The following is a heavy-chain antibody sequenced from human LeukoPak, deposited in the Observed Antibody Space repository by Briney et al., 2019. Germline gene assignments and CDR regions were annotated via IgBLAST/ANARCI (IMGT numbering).Heavy chain of an antibody. CDR1: GFTFSNAW. CDR2: IKSKTDGGTT. CDR3: TLPWGSGSYYDY. J-gene: IGHJ4*02. Sequence: GGSLRLSCAAPGFTFSNAWLNWVRQAPGKGLEWVGHIKSKTDGGTTDYAAPVKGRFTISRDDSKNTLFLQMNSLKTEDTAVYYCTLPWGSGSYYDYWGQGTLVTVPS. V-gene: IGHV3-15*01. D-gene: IGHD3-10*01.